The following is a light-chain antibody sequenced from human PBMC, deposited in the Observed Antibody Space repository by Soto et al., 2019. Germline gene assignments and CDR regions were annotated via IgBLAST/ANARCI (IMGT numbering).Light chain of an antibody. J-gene: IGKJ4*01. Sequence: EIVLTQSPGTLSLSPGERATLSCRASRSVSSSYLAWYQQKPGQAPRLLIYGASSRATGIPDRFSGSGSGTDFTLTISRLEPEDFAVYYCQQGLTFGGGTKVEIK. V-gene: IGKV3-20*01. CDR3: QQGLT. CDR1: RSVSSSY. CDR2: GAS.